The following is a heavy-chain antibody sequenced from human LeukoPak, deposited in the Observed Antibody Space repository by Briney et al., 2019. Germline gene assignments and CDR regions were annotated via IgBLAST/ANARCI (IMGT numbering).Heavy chain of an antibody. CDR3: AKGRFWRRKTDYHFLH. CDR1: GFTFSSYA. D-gene: IGHD3-3*02. V-gene: IGHV3-30*04. CDR2: LSYDGSNK. Sequence: GGSLRLSCAASGFTFSSYAMHWVRQAPGKGLEWVAILSYDGSNKYYADSGKGRFTISRDNSKNTLYLQMNSLRAEDTAVYYCAKGRFWRRKTDYHFLHWGQGTLVTVSS. J-gene: IGHJ1*01.